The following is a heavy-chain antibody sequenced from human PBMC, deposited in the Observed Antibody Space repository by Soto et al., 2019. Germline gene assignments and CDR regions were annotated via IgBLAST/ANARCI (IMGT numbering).Heavy chain of an antibody. CDR2: IKQDGSEK. D-gene: IGHD3-22*01. V-gene: IGHV3-7*01. CDR1: GFTFSSYW. CDR3: ARDLDYDSSGSSPYFGY. J-gene: IGHJ4*02. Sequence: GGSLRLSCAASGFTFSSYWMSWVRQAPGKGLEWVANIKQDGSEKYYVDSVKGRFTISRDNAKNSLYLQMNSLRAEDTAVYYCARDLDYDSSGSSPYFGYWGQGTLGTVSS.